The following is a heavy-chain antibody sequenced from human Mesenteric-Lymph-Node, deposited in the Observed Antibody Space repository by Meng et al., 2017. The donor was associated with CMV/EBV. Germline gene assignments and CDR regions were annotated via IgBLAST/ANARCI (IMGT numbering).Heavy chain of an antibody. Sequence: SETLSLTCAVYGGSFSGYYWSWIRQPPGKGLEWIGEINHSGSTNYNPSLKSRVTISVDTSKNQFSLKLSSVTAADTAVYYCARSYFSYYDFWSGYYSSTYYGMDVWGQGTTVTVSS. V-gene: IGHV4-34*01. D-gene: IGHD3-3*01. CDR1: GGSFSGYY. CDR3: ARSYFSYYDFWSGYYSSTYYGMDV. J-gene: IGHJ6*02. CDR2: INHSGST.